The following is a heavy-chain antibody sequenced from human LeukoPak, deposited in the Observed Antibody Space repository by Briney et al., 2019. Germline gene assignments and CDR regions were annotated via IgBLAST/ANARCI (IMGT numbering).Heavy chain of an antibody. CDR1: GGSIRSSSYY. D-gene: IGHD6-19*01. CDR2: IYYSGCT. CDR3: ARQVVAVAGTGYFDY. Sequence: SGTLSLTCTVSGGSIRSSSYYWGWIRQPPGKGLEWIGRIYYSGCTYYNASLKSRGTISVDTSKNQFSLKLNSVTAADTAVYFCARQVVAVAGTGYFDYWGQGTLVTVSS. V-gene: IGHV4-39*01. J-gene: IGHJ4*02.